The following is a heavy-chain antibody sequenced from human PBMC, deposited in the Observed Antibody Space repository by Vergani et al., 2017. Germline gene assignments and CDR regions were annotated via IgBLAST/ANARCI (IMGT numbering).Heavy chain of an antibody. CDR1: GYSISSGYY. Sequence: QVQLQESGPGLVKPSETLSLTCAVSGYSISSGYYWGWIRQPPGKGLEWIGSIYYSGSTYYNPSLKSRVTISVDTSKNQFSLKLSSVTAADTAVYYCARRYQQPEGNWFDPWGQGTLVTVSS. CDR2: IYYSGST. CDR3: ARRYQQPEGNWFDP. J-gene: IGHJ5*02. V-gene: IGHV4-38-2*01. D-gene: IGHD2-2*01.